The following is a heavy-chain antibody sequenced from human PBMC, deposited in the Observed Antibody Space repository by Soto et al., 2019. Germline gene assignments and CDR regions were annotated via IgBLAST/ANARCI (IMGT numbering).Heavy chain of an antibody. CDR1: GFTFSSYG. J-gene: IGHJ6*03. Sequence: PGGSLRLSCAASGFTFSSYGMHWVRQAPGKGLVWVAVISYDGSNKYYADSVKGRFTISRDNSKNTLYLQMNSLRAEDTAVYYCAKLHLEPYYMDVCGKGTTVTVSS. V-gene: IGHV3-30*18. D-gene: IGHD3-16*01. CDR3: AKLHLEPYYMDV. CDR2: ISYDGSNK.